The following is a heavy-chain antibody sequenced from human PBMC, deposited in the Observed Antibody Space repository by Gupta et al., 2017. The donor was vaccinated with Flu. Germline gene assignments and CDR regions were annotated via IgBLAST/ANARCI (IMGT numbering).Heavy chain of an antibody. Sequence: EVQLLESGGGLVQPGGSLKLSCAASGFTFNSYAMNWVRQAPGKGLEWVSAISASGDSTYYADSVKGRFTISRDNSKNTLYLQMSSLRAEDTAVYYCAKAVYGDFEFGVDYWDQGTLVSVAS. J-gene: IGHJ4*02. D-gene: IGHD4-17*01. CDR3: AKAVYGDFEFGVDY. V-gene: IGHV3-23*01. CDR2: ISASGDST. CDR1: GFTFNSYA.